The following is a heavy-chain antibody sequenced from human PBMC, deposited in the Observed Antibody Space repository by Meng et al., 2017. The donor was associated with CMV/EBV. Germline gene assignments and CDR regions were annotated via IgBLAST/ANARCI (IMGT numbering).Heavy chain of an antibody. Sequence: ESLKISCAASGFTFSSYSMNWVRQPPGKGLEWIGEINHSGSTNYNPSLKSRVTISVDTSKNQFSLKLSSVTAADTAVYYCARAPEDGYNSLDYWGQGTLVTVSS. CDR1: GFTFSSYS. CDR2: INHSGST. D-gene: IGHD5-24*01. CDR3: ARAPEDGYNSLDY. J-gene: IGHJ4*02. V-gene: IGHV4-34*01.